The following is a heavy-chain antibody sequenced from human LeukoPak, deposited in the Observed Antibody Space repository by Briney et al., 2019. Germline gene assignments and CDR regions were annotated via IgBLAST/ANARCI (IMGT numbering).Heavy chain of an antibody. CDR3: AKGGDYGDYGSDY. Sequence: GGSLRLSCAASGFTFSSYGMHWVRQAPGKGLERVAVISYDGSNKYYADSVKGRFTISRDNSKNTLYLQMNSLRAEDTAVYYCAKGGDYGDYGSDYWGQGTLVTVSS. CDR1: GFTFSSYG. D-gene: IGHD4-17*01. CDR2: ISYDGSNK. J-gene: IGHJ4*02. V-gene: IGHV3-30*18.